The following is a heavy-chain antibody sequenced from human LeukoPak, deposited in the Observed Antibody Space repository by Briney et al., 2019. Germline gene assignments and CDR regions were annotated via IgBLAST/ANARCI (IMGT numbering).Heavy chain of an antibody. Sequence: GRSLRLSCAASGFTFSSYGMPWVRQAPGKGLEWVAVIWYDGSNKYYADSVKGRFTISRDNSKNTLYLQMNSLRAEDTAVYYCARDSGRTYYDFWSGYPDYWGRGTLVTVSS. D-gene: IGHD3-3*01. CDR1: GFTFSSYG. V-gene: IGHV3-33*01. J-gene: IGHJ4*02. CDR2: IWYDGSNK. CDR3: ARDSGRTYYDFWSGYPDY.